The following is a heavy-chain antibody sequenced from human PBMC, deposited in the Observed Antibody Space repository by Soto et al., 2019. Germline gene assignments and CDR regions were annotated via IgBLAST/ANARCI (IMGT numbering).Heavy chain of an antibody. J-gene: IGHJ6*02. CDR2: ISAYNGNT. Sequence: ASVKVSCKSSGYSFISHSITWVRQAPGQGLEWMGRISAYNGNTNYAQKLQGRVTMTTDTSTSTAYMELRSLRSDDTAVYYCARGAFCGGAPGCRDMDVWGQGATVTVSS. CDR1: GYSFISHS. V-gene: IGHV1-18*01. CDR3: ARGAFCGGAPGCRDMDV. D-gene: IGHD2-21*01.